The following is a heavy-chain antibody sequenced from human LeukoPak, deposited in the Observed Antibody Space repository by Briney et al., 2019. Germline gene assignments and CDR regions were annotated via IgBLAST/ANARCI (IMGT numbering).Heavy chain of an antibody. D-gene: IGHD3-10*01. J-gene: IGHJ4*02. CDR3: AKDRSYASGINCFDY. CDR1: GFTFSGYA. V-gene: IGHV3-23*01. Sequence: GGSLRLSCAASGFTFSGYAMSWVRQAPGKGLEWVSTISGSGDSTDYADSVKGRFTISRDNSKNTLYLQINSLRAEDTAVYYCAKDRSYASGINCFDYWGQGTLVTVSS. CDR2: ISGSGDST.